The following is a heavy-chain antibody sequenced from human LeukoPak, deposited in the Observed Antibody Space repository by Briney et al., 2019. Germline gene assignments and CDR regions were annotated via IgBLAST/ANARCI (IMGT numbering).Heavy chain of an antibody. CDR2: ISPDGNNE. D-gene: IGHD1/OR15-1a*01. CDR1: GFTFSTFG. V-gene: IGHV3-30*18. Sequence: PGRSLRLSCAASGFTFSTFGIHWVRKAPGKGLEWVAAISPDGNNEYYTDSVKGRFTISRDNSKNMIYLQMNSLRGEDSAVYYCAKVNNYDDYWGQGTLVTVSS. CDR3: AKVNNYDDY. J-gene: IGHJ4*02.